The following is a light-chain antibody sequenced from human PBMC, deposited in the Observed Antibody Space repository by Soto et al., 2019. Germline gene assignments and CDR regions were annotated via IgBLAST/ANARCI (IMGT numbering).Light chain of an antibody. CDR1: QSVSTY. CDR3: QQRSDWPLFT. CDR2: DAV. V-gene: IGKV3-11*01. Sequence: EIVLAQSPATLSLSPGERATLSCRASQSVSTYLAWYQQKPGQAPRLLIYDAVTRATGIPARFSGSVSGTDFTLTISSLEPEDFAVYYCQQRSDWPLFTFGPGTRVDIK. J-gene: IGKJ3*01.